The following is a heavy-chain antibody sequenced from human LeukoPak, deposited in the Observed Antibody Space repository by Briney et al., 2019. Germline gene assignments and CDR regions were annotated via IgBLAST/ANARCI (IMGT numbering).Heavy chain of an antibody. CDR2: TYYRSKWYN. CDR3: ARGGRGYCTSSSCYFDY. V-gene: IGHV6-1*01. J-gene: IGHJ4*02. Sequence: SQTLSLTCAISVDSVSSAAWNWIRQSPSRGLEWLGRTYYRSKWYNDYAVSVKSRITINPDTSKNQFSLHLNSVTPEDTAVYYCARGGRGYCTSSSCYFDYWGQGTLVTVSS. D-gene: IGHD2-2*01. CDR1: VDSVSSAA.